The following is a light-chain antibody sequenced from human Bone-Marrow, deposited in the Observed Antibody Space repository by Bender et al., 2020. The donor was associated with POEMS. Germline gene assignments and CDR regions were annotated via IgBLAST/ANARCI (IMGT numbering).Light chain of an antibody. J-gene: IGLJ2*01. CDR1: SSNIGAHA. V-gene: IGLV1-44*01. CDR3: AAWDDRLNGVV. Sequence: QSVLTQPPSASGTPGQRVTISCSGGSSNIGAHAVNWYQHLPGTAPKLLIYSSHRRPSEVPDRFSGSRSGTSASLSISGLQSEDEADYYCAAWDDRLNGVVFGGGTKLTVL. CDR2: SSH.